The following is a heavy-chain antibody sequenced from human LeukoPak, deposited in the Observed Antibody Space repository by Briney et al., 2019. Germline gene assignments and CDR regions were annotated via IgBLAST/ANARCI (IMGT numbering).Heavy chain of an antibody. Sequence: GGSLRLSCAASGFSFSDYYMMWVRQAPGKGLEWVASIGQDGGQKYYVDSVKGRFAISRDNAKNSLYLQMNSLRAEDTAVYYCARPGWGNYYMSTFDYWGQGTLVTVSS. J-gene: IGHJ4*02. CDR2: IGQDGGQK. CDR1: GFSFSDYY. CDR3: ARPGWGNYYMSTFDY. D-gene: IGHD3-10*01. V-gene: IGHV3-7*01.